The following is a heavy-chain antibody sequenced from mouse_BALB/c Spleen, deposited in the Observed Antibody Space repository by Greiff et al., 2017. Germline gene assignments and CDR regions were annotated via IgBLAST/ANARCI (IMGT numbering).Heavy chain of an antibody. CDR1: GYTFTSYW. D-gene: IGHD2-1*01. CDR3: ARTGDYYGKRFAY. V-gene: IGHV1-7*01. Sequence: VQLQQSGAELAKPGASVKMSCKASGYTFTSYWMHWVKQRPGQGLEWIGYINPSTGYTEYNQKFKDKATLTADKSSNTAYMQLSSLTSEDSAVYYCARTGDYYGKRFAYWGQGTLVTVSA. J-gene: IGHJ3*01. CDR2: INPSTGYT.